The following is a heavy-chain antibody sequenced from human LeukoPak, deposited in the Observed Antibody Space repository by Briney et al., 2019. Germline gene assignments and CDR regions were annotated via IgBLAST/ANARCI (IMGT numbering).Heavy chain of an antibody. CDR2: IYTSGST. CDR3: ARGPPLGDYDSSGYPNGDPDY. D-gene: IGHD3-22*01. Sequence: SETLSLTCTVSGGSISSGSYYWSWIRQPAGKGLEWIGRIYTSGSTNFNPSLKSRVTMSVDTSKNQFSLKLSSVTAADTAVYYCARGPPLGDYDSSGYPNGDPDYWGQGTLVTVSS. J-gene: IGHJ4*02. V-gene: IGHV4-61*02. CDR1: GGSISSGSYY.